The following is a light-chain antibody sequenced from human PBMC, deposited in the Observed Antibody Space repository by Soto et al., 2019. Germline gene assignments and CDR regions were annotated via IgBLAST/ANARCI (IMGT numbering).Light chain of an antibody. J-gene: IGLJ2*01. Sequence: QSALTQPASVSGSPGQSITISCTGTSSDVGGYNYVSWYQQHPGKAPKLMIYEVSYRPSGVSNRFSGSKSGNTPSLTISGLQAEDEAGYYCSSLTSTNTLAFGGGTKLTVL. CDR1: SSDVGGYNY. CDR3: SSLTSTNTLA. V-gene: IGLV2-14*01. CDR2: EVS.